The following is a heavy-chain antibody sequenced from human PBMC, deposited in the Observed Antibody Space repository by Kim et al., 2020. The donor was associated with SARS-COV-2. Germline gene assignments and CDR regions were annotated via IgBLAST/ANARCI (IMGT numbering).Heavy chain of an antibody. D-gene: IGHD5-12*01. CDR2: ICYDVRKS. V-gene: IGHV3-33*01. CDR3: AREGGYSGYAYGMDV. J-gene: IGHJ6*02. CDR1: GFTFSSYG. Sequence: GGSLRLSCAVSGFTFSSYGMHWGRQGPGKGLDGVAGICYDVRKSSYADSVKGRFTIPRDNSTHTLDLQMNSMRAEDTAVDYCAREGGYSGYAYGMDVWGQDSTVTVSS.